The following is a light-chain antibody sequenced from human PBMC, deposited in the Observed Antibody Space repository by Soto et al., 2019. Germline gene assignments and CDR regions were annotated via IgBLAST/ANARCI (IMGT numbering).Light chain of an antibody. CDR2: GAS. Sequence: VVTQSPATLSAFPEETATLSCRASQSVSSDLAWYQQRPGQAPRLLIYGASTRATGIPARFRGSGPGTEFRLTISSLQSEDFATYYCQQYNTWHPKMAFGRGTKVDIK. CDR3: QQYNTWHPKMA. V-gene: IGKV3-15*01. J-gene: IGKJ1*01. CDR1: QSVSSD.